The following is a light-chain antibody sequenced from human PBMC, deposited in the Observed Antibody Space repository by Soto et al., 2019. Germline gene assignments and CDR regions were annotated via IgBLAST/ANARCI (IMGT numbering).Light chain of an antibody. CDR3: QQRSNLPWT. V-gene: IGKV3-11*01. Sequence: EIVLTQSPAILSLSPGERATLSCRASQSVSNNYLAWYRQKPGQAPRLLIYDASNRATGIPVRFSGSGSGTDYTLTVSSLEPEDFAVYYCQQRSNLPWTFGQGTKVDIK. CDR1: QSVSNNY. J-gene: IGKJ1*01. CDR2: DAS.